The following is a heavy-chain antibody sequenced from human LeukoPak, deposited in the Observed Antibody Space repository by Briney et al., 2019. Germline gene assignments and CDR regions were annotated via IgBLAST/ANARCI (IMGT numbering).Heavy chain of an antibody. V-gene: IGHV3-66*01. D-gene: IGHD1-20*01. CDR2: IYSGGST. CDR3: ARTHNWNAPHALDY. CDR1: GFTVSSNY. J-gene: IGHJ4*02. Sequence: GGSLRLSCAASGFTVSSNYMSWVRQAPGKGLEWVSVIYSGGSTYYADSVKGRFTISRDNSKNTLYLQMNSLRAEDTAVYYCARTHNWNAPHALDYWGQGTLVTVSS.